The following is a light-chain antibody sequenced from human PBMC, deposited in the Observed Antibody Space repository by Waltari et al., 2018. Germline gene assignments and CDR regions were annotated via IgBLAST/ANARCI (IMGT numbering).Light chain of an antibody. CDR3: QQRTDRPPGT. J-gene: IGKJ1*01. Sequence: EVVLTQSPATLSLSPGERATLSCRASQSVSVYLAWYQQKPGQGPRLLIYDASDRATGVPARFSGSGSGTDFTLTISSLEPEDFAVYYCQQRTDRPPGTFGQGTRVEMK. CDR2: DAS. V-gene: IGKV3-11*01. CDR1: QSVSVY.